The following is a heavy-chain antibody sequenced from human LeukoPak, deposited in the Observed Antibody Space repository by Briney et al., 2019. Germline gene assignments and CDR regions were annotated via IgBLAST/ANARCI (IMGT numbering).Heavy chain of an antibody. J-gene: IGHJ4*02. D-gene: IGHD5-24*01. CDR2: IYTSGGT. V-gene: IGHV4-61*02. CDR1: GGSISSGSYY. CDR3: ARGLKRDGYNN. Sequence: SETLSLTCTVSGGSISSGSYYWSWIRQPAGKGLEWIGRIYTSGGTNYNPSLKSRVTISVDTSKNQFSLKLSSVTAADTAVYYCARGLKRDGYNNWGQGTLVTVSS.